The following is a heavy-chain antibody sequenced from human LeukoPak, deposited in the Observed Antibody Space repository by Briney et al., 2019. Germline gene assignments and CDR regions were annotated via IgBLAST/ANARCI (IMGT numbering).Heavy chain of an antibody. J-gene: IGHJ5*02. CDR3: VRQSFAYNSGWYWVDH. Sequence: GGSLRLSCAASGFTVSSNYMSWARQAQGRGLEWVSVFFRGGDTYYGDSVKGRFTISRDDSKNTVYLQVNSLRAEDTAVYYCVRQSFAYNSGWYWVDHWGQGILVTVSS. CDR2: FFRGGDT. CDR1: GFTVSSNY. D-gene: IGHD6-19*01. V-gene: IGHV3-53*01.